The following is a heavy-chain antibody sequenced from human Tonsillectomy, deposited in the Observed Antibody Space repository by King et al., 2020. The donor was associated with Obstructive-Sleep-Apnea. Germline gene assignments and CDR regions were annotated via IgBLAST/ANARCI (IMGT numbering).Heavy chain of an antibody. Sequence: VQLVESGGGLVQPGRSLRLSCAASGFTFSSYWMSWVRQAPGKGLEWVANIKQDGSEKHYVDSVKGRFTISRDNAKNSLYLQMNSLRAEDTAVEYCARVRYYLWIGDYRFWYFALGGRGTL. CDR1: GFTFSSYW. CDR3: ARVRYYLWIGDYRFWYFAL. CDR2: IKQDGSEK. D-gene: IGHD2-21*01. V-gene: IGHV3-7*03. J-gene: IGHJ2*01.